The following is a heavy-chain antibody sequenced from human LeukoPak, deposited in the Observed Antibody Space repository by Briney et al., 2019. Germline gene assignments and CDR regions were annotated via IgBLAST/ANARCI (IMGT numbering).Heavy chain of an antibody. D-gene: IGHD1-7*01. Sequence: GSLRLSCAASGFTFNTYAMSWVHQAPGKGLEWVSVISGSGDGTSYKDSVKGRFTISRDNSKSTLYLQMNSLRAEDTAVYYWAKGPNEDRNYWFDRWGQGTLGTGSS. CDR2: ISGSGDGT. CDR1: GFTFNTYA. V-gene: IGHV3-23*01. CDR3: AKGPNEDRNYWFDR. J-gene: IGHJ5*02.